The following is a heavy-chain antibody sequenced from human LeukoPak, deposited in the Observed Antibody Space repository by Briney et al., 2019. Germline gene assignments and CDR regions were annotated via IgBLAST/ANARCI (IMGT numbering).Heavy chain of an antibody. Sequence: GGSLRLSCAASGFTFSSYSMNWVRQAPGKGLEWVSAISGSGGSTYYADSVKGRFTISRDNSKNTLYLQMNSLRAEDTAVYYCAKREQWLDNWFDPWGQGTLVTVSS. CDR2: ISGSGGST. CDR3: AKREQWLDNWFDP. J-gene: IGHJ5*02. D-gene: IGHD6-19*01. CDR1: GFTFSSYS. V-gene: IGHV3-23*01.